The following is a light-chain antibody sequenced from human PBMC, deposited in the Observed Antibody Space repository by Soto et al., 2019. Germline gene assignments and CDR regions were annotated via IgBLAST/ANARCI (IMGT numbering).Light chain of an antibody. CDR3: SSSTSNSAYV. J-gene: IGLJ1*01. CDR2: EVS. CDR1: SSDVGGYNY. V-gene: IGLV2-14*01. Sequence: QSALTKPASVSGSPGQSITISCTGTSSDVGGYNYVSWYQQHPDKAPKLMIYEVSNRPSGVSNRFSGSKSGNTASLTISGLQAEDEADYYCSSSTSNSAYVFGTGTKVNVL.